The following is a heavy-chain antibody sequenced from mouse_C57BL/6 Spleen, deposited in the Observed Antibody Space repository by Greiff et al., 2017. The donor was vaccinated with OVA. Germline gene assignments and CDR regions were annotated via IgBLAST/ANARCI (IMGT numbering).Heavy chain of an antibody. CDR3: ARLLRGDMDY. D-gene: IGHD1-1*01. V-gene: IGHV1-26*01. Sequence: EVQLQQSGPELVKPGASVKISCKASGYTFTDYYMHWVKQSHGQSLEWIGDINPNNGGTSYNQKFKGKATLTVDKSSSPAYMELRSLTSEDSAVYYCARLLRGDMDYWGQGTTLTVSS. CDR1: GYTFTDYY. CDR2: INPNNGGT. J-gene: IGHJ2*01.